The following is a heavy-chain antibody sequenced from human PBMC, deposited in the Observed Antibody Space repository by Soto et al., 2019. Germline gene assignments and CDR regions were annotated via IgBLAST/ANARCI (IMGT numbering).Heavy chain of an antibody. CDR1: GFTFSSYG. D-gene: IGHD6-13*01. Sequence: QVQLVESGGGVVQPGRSLRLSCAASGFTFSSYGLHWVRQAPGKGLEWVALISYDGSNKYFADSVKGRFTISRDTSKNTLYLHMKSLRAEDTAVYYCAKPSGSWPNYFDYWGQGTLVTVSS. V-gene: IGHV3-30*18. J-gene: IGHJ4*02. CDR2: ISYDGSNK. CDR3: AKPSGSWPNYFDY.